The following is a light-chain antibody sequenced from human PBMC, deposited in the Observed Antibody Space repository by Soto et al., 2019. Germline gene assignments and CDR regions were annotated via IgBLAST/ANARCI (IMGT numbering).Light chain of an antibody. CDR1: SSDVGGYNY. CDR2: AVS. V-gene: IGLV2-14*01. J-gene: IGLJ1*01. Sequence: QSALTQPASVSGSPGQLITISCTGTSSDVGGYNYVSWYQQYPGKAPKLMIYAVSNRPSGVSNRFSGSKSGNTVSLTISGLQAEDEADYYCSSYTSSSTYVFGTGTKVTVL. CDR3: SSYTSSSTYV.